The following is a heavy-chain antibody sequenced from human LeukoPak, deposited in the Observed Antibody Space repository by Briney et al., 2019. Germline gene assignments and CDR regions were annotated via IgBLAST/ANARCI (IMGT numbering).Heavy chain of an antibody. J-gene: IGHJ4*02. CDR1: GGSISNYY. CDR2: IYYSGST. V-gene: IGHV4-59*01. CDR3: ARTYCGGDCYYRY. Sequence: SETLSLTCTVSGGSISNYYWSWIRQPPGKGLEWVGYIYYSGSTNYNPSLQSRVTISVDTSKHQFSLKLSSVTAADTAVYYCARTYCGGDCYYRYWGQGTLVTVSS. D-gene: IGHD2-21*02.